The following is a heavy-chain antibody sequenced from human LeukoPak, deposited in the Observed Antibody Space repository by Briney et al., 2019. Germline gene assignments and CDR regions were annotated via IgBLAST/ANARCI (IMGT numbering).Heavy chain of an antibody. CDR2: TYGSGYT. CDR3: ARGYSSGWSLYYFDY. J-gene: IGHJ4*02. D-gene: IGHD6-19*01. Sequence: SETLSLTCIVSAYSISSGYYWSWIRQPAGKGLEWIGRTYGSGYTNYNASLSGRVTMSVDTSKNQFSLKLSSVTAADTAVYYCARGYSSGWSLYYFDYWGQGTLVTVSS. CDR1: AYSISSGYY. V-gene: IGHV4-4*07.